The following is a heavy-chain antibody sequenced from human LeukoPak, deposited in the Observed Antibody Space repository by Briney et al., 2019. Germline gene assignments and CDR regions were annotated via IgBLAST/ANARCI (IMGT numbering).Heavy chain of an antibody. Sequence: ASVKVSCKASGYTFTSYDINWVRQATGQGLEWMGWMNPNSGNTGYAQKFQGRVTTTRNTSISTAYMELSSLRSGDTAVYYCAAHSSGWYEGFDPWGQGTLVTVSS. CDR3: AAHSSGWYEGFDP. CDR1: GYTFTSYD. CDR2: MNPNSGNT. D-gene: IGHD6-19*01. V-gene: IGHV1-8*01. J-gene: IGHJ5*02.